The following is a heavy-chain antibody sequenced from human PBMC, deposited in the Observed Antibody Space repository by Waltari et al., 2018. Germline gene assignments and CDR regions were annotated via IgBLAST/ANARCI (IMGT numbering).Heavy chain of an antibody. V-gene: IGHV4-39*07. CDR3: AREVGGSSWSTTPRGDAFDI. CDR1: GDFLGRGSYY. J-gene: IGHJ3*02. D-gene: IGHD6-13*01. CDR2: IYFAGST. Sequence: QLQLRESGPGLLKPSETLSLPCSVSGDFLGRGSYYWGWTRQAPGQGLEWIGSIYFAGSTYYNPSLKSRLTISVDTSKNQFSLRLSSVTAADTAVYYCAREVGGSSWSTTPRGDAFDIWGQGTMVTVSS.